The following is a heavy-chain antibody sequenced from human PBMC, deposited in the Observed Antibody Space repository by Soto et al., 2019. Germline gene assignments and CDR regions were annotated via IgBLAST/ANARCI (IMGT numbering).Heavy chain of an antibody. J-gene: IGHJ4*02. CDR2: INHSGST. Sequence: NPSETLSLTCAVYGGSFSGYYWSWIRQPPGKGLEWIGEINHSGSTNYNPSLKSRVTISVDTSKNQFSLKLSSVTAADTAVYYCARVRTSSGSHFDYWGQGTLVTVSS. CDR1: GGSFSGYY. CDR3: ARVRTSSGSHFDY. V-gene: IGHV4-34*01. D-gene: IGHD6-19*01.